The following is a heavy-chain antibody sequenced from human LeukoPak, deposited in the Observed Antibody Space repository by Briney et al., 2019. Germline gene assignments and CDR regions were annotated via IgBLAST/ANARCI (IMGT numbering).Heavy chain of an antibody. J-gene: IGHJ4*02. CDR2: ISSSSSTI. V-gene: IGHV3-48*01. CDR1: GFTFSSYS. Sequence: SGGSLRLSCAASGFTFSSYSMNWVRQAPGKGLEWVSYISSSSSTIYYADSVKGRFTISRDNAKNSLYLQMNSLRAEDTAVYYCAKDPVVWGSYRYTPFDYWGQGTLVTVSS. D-gene: IGHD3-16*02. CDR3: AKDPVVWGSYRYTPFDY.